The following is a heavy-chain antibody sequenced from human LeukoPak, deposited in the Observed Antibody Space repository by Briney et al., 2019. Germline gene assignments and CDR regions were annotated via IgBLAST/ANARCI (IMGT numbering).Heavy chain of an antibody. V-gene: IGHV4-59*12. Sequence: SETLSLTCTVSGGSISSYYWSWIRQPPGKGLEWIGYIYYSGSTNYNPSLKSRVTMSVGTSKNQFSLKLSSVTAADTAVYYCARSRGYDYGDFDYWGQGTLVTVSS. CDR1: GGSISSYY. D-gene: IGHD3-22*01. CDR3: ARSRGYDYGDFDY. CDR2: IYYSGST. J-gene: IGHJ4*02.